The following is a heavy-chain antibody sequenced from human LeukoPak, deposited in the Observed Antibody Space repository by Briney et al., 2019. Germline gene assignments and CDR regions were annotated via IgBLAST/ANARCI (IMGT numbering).Heavy chain of an antibody. CDR2: IYYSGST. D-gene: IGHD3-3*01. V-gene: IGHV4-30-4*08. Sequence: SQTLSLTCTVSGGSISSGDYDWSWIRQPPGKGLEWIGYIYYSGSTYYNPSLKSRVTISVDTSKNQFSLKLSSVTAADTAVYYCAREALDYDFWSGSRGAFDYWGQGTLVTVSS. CDR1: GGSISSGDYD. CDR3: AREALDYDFWSGSRGAFDY. J-gene: IGHJ4*02.